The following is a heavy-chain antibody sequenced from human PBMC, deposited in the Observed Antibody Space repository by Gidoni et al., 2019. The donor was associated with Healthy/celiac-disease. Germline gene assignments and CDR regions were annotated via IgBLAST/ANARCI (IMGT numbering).Heavy chain of an antibody. CDR3: ARVTYYDILTGRCNWFDP. CDR1: GYTFTGSY. CDR2: INPNSGGT. Sequence: QVQLVQPGAEVKKPGASVKVSCMASGYTFTGSYMHWVRQAPGQGLEWMGCINPNSGGTNYAQKFQGRVTMTRDTSISTAYMELSRLRSDDTAVYYCARVTYYDILTGRCNWFDPWGQGTLVTVSS. J-gene: IGHJ5*02. V-gene: IGHV1-2*02. D-gene: IGHD3-9*01.